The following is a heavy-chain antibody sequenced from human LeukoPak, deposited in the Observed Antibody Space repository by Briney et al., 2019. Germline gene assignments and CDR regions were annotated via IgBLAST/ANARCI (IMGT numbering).Heavy chain of an antibody. V-gene: IGHV3-30-3*01. D-gene: IGHD2/OR15-2a*01. CDR3: ARSPRIAVGAAFDI. Sequence: GRSLRLSCAASGFTFSSYAMHWVRQAPGKGLEWVAVISYDGSNKYYADSVKGRFTISRDNSKNTLYLQMNSLRAEDTAVYYCARSPRIAVGAAFDIWGQGTMVTVSS. CDR2: ISYDGSNK. J-gene: IGHJ3*02. CDR1: GFTFSSYA.